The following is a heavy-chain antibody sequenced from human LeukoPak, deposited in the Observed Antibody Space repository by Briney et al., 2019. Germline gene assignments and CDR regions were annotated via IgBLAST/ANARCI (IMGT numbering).Heavy chain of an antibody. CDR3: ARAPTMVRVHYYYMDV. D-gene: IGHD3-10*01. J-gene: IGHJ6*03. CDR1: GAFISDHY. Sequence: SETLSLTCTISGAFISDHYWTWIRQPPGKGLEWIGYVYYSGSTNYNPSLKSRATISVDTSKTHFSLKLTSVTAADTAVYYCARAPTMVRVHYYYMDVWGIGTTVTVSS. CDR2: VYYSGST. V-gene: IGHV4-59*11.